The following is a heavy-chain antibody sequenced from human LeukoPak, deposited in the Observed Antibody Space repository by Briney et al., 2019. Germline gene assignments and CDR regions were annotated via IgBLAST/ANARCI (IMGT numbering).Heavy chain of an antibody. D-gene: IGHD2-15*01. CDR3: ARRFPYCSGGSCYPQFDY. Sequence: PGESLQISCKGSGYSYTSYWIGWVRQKPGKGLEWMGIIYPGDSDTRYSPSFQGQVTISADKSISTAYLQWSSLKASDTAMYYCARRFPYCSGGSCYPQFDYWGQGTLVTVSS. CDR2: IYPGDSDT. V-gene: IGHV5-51*01. CDR1: GYSYTSYW. J-gene: IGHJ4*02.